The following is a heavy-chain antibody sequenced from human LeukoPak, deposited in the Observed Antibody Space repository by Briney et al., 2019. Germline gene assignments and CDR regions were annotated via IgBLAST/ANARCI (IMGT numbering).Heavy chain of an antibody. CDR3: ATVVRYYYDSSGYYATTYYMDV. CDR2: ISAYNGNT. Sequence: ASVKVSCKASGYTFTSYGISWVRQAPGQGLEWMGWISAYNGNTNYAQKLQGRVTMTTDTSTSTAYMELRSLRSDDTAVYYCATVVRYYYDSSGYYATTYYMDVWGKGTTITVSS. V-gene: IGHV1-18*01. D-gene: IGHD3-22*01. CDR1: GYTFTSYG. J-gene: IGHJ6*03.